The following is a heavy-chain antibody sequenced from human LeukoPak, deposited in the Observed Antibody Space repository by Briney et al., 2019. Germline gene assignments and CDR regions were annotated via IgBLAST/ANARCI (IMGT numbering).Heavy chain of an antibody. CDR3: ASDWGLSQLEYCSNTNCYMGAFDI. CDR1: GYAFTGYY. Sequence: ASVKVSCKASGYAFTGYYMHWVRQAPGQGLEWMGWINPNSGGTNYAQKFPGRVTMTRDTSISTAYMELSRLRSDDTAVYYCASDWGLSQLEYCSNTNCYMGAFDIWGQGTMVTVSS. J-gene: IGHJ3*02. D-gene: IGHD2-2*02. V-gene: IGHV1-2*02. CDR2: INPNSGGT.